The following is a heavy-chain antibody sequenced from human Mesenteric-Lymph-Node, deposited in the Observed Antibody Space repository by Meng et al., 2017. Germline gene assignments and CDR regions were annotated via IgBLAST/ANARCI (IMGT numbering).Heavy chain of an antibody. Sequence: ASVKVSCKASGYTFTSYAMHWVRQAPGQRLEWMGWINAGNGNTKYSQKFQGRVTITRDTSASTAYMELSSLRAEDTAVYYCVRDHWYYDSSGYGWFDPWGQGTLVT. J-gene: IGHJ5*02. V-gene: IGHV1-3*01. CDR2: INAGNGNT. CDR3: VRDHWYYDSSGYGWFDP. CDR1: GYTFTSYA. D-gene: IGHD3-22*01.